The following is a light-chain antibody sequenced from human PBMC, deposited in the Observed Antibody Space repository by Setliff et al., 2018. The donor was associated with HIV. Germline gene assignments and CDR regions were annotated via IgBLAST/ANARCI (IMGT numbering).Light chain of an antibody. J-gene: IGLJ1*01. CDR3: YSYAGSFTWV. CDR1: RSDVGDYDL. CDR2: EVT. V-gene: IGLV2-23*02. Sequence: QSALTRPASVSGSPGQSITISCTGTRSDVGDYDLVSWYQHHPGKAPKLIIFEVTKRPSGVSTRFSGSKSGNTASLTISGLQADDEADYYCYSYAGSFTWVFGTGTKVTVL.